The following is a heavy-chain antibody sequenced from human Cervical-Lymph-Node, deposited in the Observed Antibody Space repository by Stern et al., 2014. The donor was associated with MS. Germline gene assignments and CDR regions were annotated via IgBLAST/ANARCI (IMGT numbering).Heavy chain of an antibody. CDR1: GASITSYY. J-gene: IGHJ5*02. CDR2: IYYSGTT. V-gene: IGHV4-59*01. CDR3: ARATDL. Sequence: VQLEESGPGLLRPSETLSLTCTVSGASITSYYWSWIRQPPGKVLEWIGYIYYSGTTNYNASLKGRVAISIDTSKTQFSLRLSSVTAADTAVYYCARATDLWGQGTLVTVSS.